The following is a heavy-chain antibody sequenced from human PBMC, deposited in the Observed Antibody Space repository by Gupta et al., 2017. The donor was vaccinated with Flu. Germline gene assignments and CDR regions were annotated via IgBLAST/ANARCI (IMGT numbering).Heavy chain of an antibody. CDR3: ARNPAKTGNFDP. V-gene: IGHV1-8*01. J-gene: IGHJ5*02. CDR2: MNPNSGSA. Sequence: VRQATGQGLEWMGWMNPNSGSAGYAQKFQGRVTMTRDTSISTAYMELSSLRSEDTAVYYCARNPAKTGNFDPWGQGTLVTVSS.